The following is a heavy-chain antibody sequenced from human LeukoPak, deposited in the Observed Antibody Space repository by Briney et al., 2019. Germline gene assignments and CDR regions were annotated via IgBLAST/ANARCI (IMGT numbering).Heavy chain of an antibody. V-gene: IGHV3-9*01. D-gene: IGHD3-10*01. CDR2: ISWNSGSI. CDR1: GFTFDDYA. Sequence: GRSLRLSCAASGFTFDDYAMHWVRQAPGKGLEWVSGISWNSGSIGYADSVKGRFTISRDNAKNSPYLQMNSLRAEDTALYYCAKAGKLWFGELLGNYFDYWGQGTLVTVSS. J-gene: IGHJ4*02. CDR3: AKAGKLWFGELLGNYFDY.